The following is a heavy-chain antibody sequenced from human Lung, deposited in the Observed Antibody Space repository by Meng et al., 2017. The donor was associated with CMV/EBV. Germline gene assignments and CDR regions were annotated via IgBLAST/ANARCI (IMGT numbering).Heavy chain of an antibody. V-gene: IGHV1-69*13. CDR1: GGDFYNFG. J-gene: IGHJ4*02. CDR3: ARPFRPGYGDPGFDF. CDR2: IIPTFGTA. D-gene: IGHD4-17*01. Sequence: SVXVSXKASGGDFYNFGIGWIRQAPGQGLQWMGRIIPTFGTAHYARGFQGKITISADGPTTTAFMEISGLTSDDTAVYYCARPFRPGYGDPGFDFWGQGXLVTVSS.